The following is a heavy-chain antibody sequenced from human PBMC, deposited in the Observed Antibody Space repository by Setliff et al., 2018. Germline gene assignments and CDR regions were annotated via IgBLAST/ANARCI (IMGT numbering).Heavy chain of an antibody. CDR2: MFSSGST. CDR1: GYSISSGHY. CDR3: ARGEGCNDGICLYQFDF. Sequence: PSETLSLTCAVSGYSISSGHYWSWIRQPAGKGLEWIGRMFSSGSTNYNSSLRSRVTISGDASKNQLSLKLSSVTAADTAVYYCARGEGCNDGICLYQFDFWGQGTLVTVSS. J-gene: IGHJ4*02. V-gene: IGHV4-61*10. D-gene: IGHD2-2*01.